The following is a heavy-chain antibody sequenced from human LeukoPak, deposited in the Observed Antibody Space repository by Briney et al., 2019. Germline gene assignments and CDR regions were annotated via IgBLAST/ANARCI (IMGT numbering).Heavy chain of an antibody. Sequence: KSSQTLSLTCTVSGGSISSGGYYWSWIRQHPGKGLEWIGYIYYSGSTYYNPSLKSRVTISVDTSKNQFSMKLSSVTAADTAVYYSATGTIVVVVAATPVSWFDPWGQGTLVTVSS. D-gene: IGHD2-15*01. J-gene: IGHJ5*02. CDR1: GGSISSGGYY. CDR2: IYYSGST. V-gene: IGHV4-31*03. CDR3: ATGTIVVVVAATPVSWFDP.